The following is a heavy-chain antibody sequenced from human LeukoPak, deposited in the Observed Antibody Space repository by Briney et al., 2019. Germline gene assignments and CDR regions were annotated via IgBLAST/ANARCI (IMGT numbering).Heavy chain of an antibody. CDR3: ARSPYDYSMIYFDY. Sequence: GGSLRLSCAASGFRFSDFTMTWVRQAPGKGLEWVAVISYDGSNKYYADSVKGRFTISRDNSKNTLYLQMNSLRAEDTAVYYCARSPYDYSMIYFDYWGQGTLVTVSS. D-gene: IGHD3-16*01. CDR1: GFRFSDFT. J-gene: IGHJ4*02. CDR2: ISYDGSNK. V-gene: IGHV3-30-3*01.